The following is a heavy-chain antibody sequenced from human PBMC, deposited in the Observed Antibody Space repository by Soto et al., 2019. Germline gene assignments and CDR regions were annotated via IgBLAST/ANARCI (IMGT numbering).Heavy chain of an antibody. V-gene: IGHV5-51*01. J-gene: IGHJ4*02. D-gene: IGHD3-16*01. Sequence: GESLKISCKGSGYNFTTYWIAWVRQMPGKGLEWMGFIWPSDSDTRYSPSFQGQVTISADKSISTAYLQWSSLKASDSAIYYCFRGGVTSRTFDYWGQGTLVTVSS. CDR1: GYNFTTYW. CDR2: IWPSDSDT. CDR3: FRGGVTSRTFDY.